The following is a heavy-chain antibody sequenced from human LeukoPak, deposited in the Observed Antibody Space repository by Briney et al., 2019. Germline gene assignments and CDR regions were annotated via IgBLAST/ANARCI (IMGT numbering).Heavy chain of an antibody. V-gene: IGHV3-30*02. CDR2: IRFDGSNK. J-gene: IGHJ6*03. D-gene: IGHD2-2*01. CDR1: GFTFSNYG. CDR3: AKDGKYCSRTSWYERYYYMDV. Sequence: PGGSLRLSCAASGFTFSNYGMHWVRQAPGKGLEWVAFIRFDGSNKYYAGSVKGRFTISRDNSKNTLYLQMNSLRAEDTAVYYCAKDGKYCSRTSWYERYYYMDVWGKGTTVTVSS.